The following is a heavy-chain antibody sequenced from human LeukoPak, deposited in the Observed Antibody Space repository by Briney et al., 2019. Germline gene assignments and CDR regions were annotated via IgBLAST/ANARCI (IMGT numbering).Heavy chain of an antibody. D-gene: IGHD5-18*01. J-gene: IGHJ6*03. CDR2: INHSGST. CDR1: GGSFSRYY. V-gene: IGHV4-34*01. Sequence: SETLSLTCAVYGGSFSRYYWSWIRQPPGQGLEGIEEINHSGSTNYNPSLKSRVTISVDTSKNQFSLKLSSVTAADTAVYYCARTTEGGYTYGYFYYYYMDVWGKGTTVTISS. CDR3: ARTTEGGYTYGYFYYYYMDV.